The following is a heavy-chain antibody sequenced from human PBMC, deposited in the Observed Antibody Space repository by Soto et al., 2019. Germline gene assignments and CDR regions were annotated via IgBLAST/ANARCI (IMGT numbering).Heavy chain of an antibody. CDR1: AFTFNNYA. Sequence: EVQLLESGGGLVQPGGSLSLSCAASAFTFNNYAMSWVRQAPGKGLEWVSSIGGSGRTTYYADSVKGRFTISRDNSNNTLFLQMNSLRAEDTAVYYCAKSRYSDSSGDFYDYWGQGTLVTVSS. CDR3: AKSRYSDSSGDFYDY. D-gene: IGHD3-22*01. J-gene: IGHJ4*02. CDR2: IGGSGRTT. V-gene: IGHV3-23*01.